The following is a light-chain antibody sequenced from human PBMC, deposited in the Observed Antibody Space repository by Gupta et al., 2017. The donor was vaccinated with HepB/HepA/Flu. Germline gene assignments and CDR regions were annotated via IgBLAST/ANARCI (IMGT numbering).Light chain of an antibody. CDR3: QQLNGYPLT. CDR1: QGISAY. Sequence: DIQLTQSPSFLSASIGDRLTITCRASQGISAYLAWYQQKPEKAPERLIYAASTLQSGVPSRFSGSGFGTEFTLTISSLQPEDFATYYCQQLNGYPLTFGGGTKVEIK. V-gene: IGKV1-9*01. J-gene: IGKJ4*01. CDR2: AAS.